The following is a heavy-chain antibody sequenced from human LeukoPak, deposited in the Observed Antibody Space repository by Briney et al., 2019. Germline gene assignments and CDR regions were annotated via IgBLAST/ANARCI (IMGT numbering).Heavy chain of an antibody. D-gene: IGHD3-3*01. CDR3: AADRITIFGVVTPRGFDY. CDR1: GFTFTSSA. Sequence: ASVKVSCKASGFTFTSSAVQWVRQARGQRLEWIGWIVVGSGNTNYAQKFQERVTITRDMSTSTAYMELSSLRSGDTAVYYCAADRITIFGVVTPRGFDYWGQGTLVTVSS. J-gene: IGHJ4*02. V-gene: IGHV1-58*01. CDR2: IVVGSGNT.